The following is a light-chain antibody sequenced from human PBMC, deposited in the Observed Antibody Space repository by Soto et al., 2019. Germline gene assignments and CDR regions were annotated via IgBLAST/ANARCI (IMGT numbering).Light chain of an antibody. CDR2: DVT. V-gene: IGLV2-14*01. J-gene: IGLJ2*01. CDR1: SSDIGDYDY. Sequence: QSALTQPASVSGSPGQSITISCTGTSSDIGDYDYVSWYQHLPGKAPKLLIFDVTHRPSGVSDRFSGSKSGNTASLTISGVRPEDEAEYYWCSYTDIALDVVFGGGTKLTVL. CDR3: CSYTDIALDVV.